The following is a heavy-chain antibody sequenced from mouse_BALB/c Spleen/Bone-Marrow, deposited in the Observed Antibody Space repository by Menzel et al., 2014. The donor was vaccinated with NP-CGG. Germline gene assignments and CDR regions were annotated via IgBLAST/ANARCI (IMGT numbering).Heavy chain of an antibody. CDR2: ISIVVST. D-gene: IGHD2-4*01. CDR3: ARYDYDGAYAMDY. V-gene: IGHV5-6-5*01. J-gene: IGHJ4*01. CDR1: GFTFSSYA. Sequence: EVKLVESGGGLVKPGGSLKLSCAASGFTFSSYAMSWVRQTPEKRLEWDYYISIVVSTYYPDSVKGRFTISRDNARNILYLQMSSLRSEDTAMYYCARYDYDGAYAMDYWGQGTSVTVSS.